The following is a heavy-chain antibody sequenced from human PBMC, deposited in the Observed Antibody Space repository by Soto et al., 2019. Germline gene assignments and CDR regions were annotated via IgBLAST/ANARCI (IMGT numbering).Heavy chain of an antibody. J-gene: IGHJ4*02. D-gene: IGHD4-17*01. V-gene: IGHV3-23*01. CDR3: AKVPVTRPLGDY. CDR1: GFTFSSYA. Sequence: EVQLLESGGGLVQPGGSLRLSCAASGFTFSSYAMSWVRQAPGKGLEWVSAISGRGGSTYYADSVKGRFTISRDNSKNNLYLQMNSLRAEDTAVYYCAKVPVTRPLGDYWGQGTLVTVSS. CDR2: ISGRGGST.